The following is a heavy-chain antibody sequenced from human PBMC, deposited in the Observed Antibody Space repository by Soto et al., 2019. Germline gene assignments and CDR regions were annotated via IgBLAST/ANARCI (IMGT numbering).Heavy chain of an antibody. CDR1: GYTLTELS. V-gene: IGHV1-24*01. D-gene: IGHD3-10*01. CDR2: FDPEDGET. CDR3: ATGVLLWFGANPSGNYFVY. J-gene: IGHJ4*02. Sequence: ASVKVSCKVSGYTLTELSMHWVRQAPGKGLEWMGGFDPEDGETIYAQKFQGRVTMTEDTSTDTAYMELSSLRSEDTAVYYCATGVLLWFGANPSGNYFVYWGQGPLVPVYS.